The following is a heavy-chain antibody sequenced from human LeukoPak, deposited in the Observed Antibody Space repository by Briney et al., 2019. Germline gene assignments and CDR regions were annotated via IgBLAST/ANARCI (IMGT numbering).Heavy chain of an antibody. V-gene: IGHV3-23*01. J-gene: IGHJ4*02. CDR2: TSGSGGST. CDR3: AKGIVGATRKINFFDY. D-gene: IGHD1-26*01. Sequence: GGSLRLSCAASGLTFSSYAMSWVRQAPGKGLEWVSATSGSGGSTYYADSVKGRFTISRDNSKNTLYLQMNSLRAEDTAVYYCAKGIVGATRKINFFDYWGQGTLVTVSS. CDR1: GLTFSSYA.